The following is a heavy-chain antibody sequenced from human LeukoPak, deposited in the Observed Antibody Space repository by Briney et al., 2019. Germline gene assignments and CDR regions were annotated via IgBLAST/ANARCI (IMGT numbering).Heavy chain of an antibody. V-gene: IGHV4-59*11. Sequence: SETLSLTCTFSGDAISTHYWSWIRQPPGRGLEYIGHIFHSGSTNYNPSLRSRVTISLDTSKHQFSLRLTSVTAADTAVYYCAREQPLGYCSSTSCPKAYYYYYMDVWGKGTTVTVSS. CDR3: AREQPLGYCSSTSCPKAYYYYYMDV. J-gene: IGHJ6*03. CDR2: IFHSGST. D-gene: IGHD2-2*01. CDR1: GDAISTHY.